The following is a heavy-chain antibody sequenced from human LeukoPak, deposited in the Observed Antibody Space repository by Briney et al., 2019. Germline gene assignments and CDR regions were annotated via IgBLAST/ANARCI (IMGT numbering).Heavy chain of an antibody. Sequence: PGGSLRLSCAASGFAFDDYGMSWVRQAPGKGLEWVSGINWNGDSIGYADSVKGRFTISRDNAKNSLYLQINSLRAEDTALYYCARADKDGYGFFGFDYWGQGTLVTVSS. CDR2: INWNGDSI. CDR1: GFAFDDYG. D-gene: IGHD5-18*01. CDR3: ARADKDGYGFFGFDY. J-gene: IGHJ4*02. V-gene: IGHV3-20*04.